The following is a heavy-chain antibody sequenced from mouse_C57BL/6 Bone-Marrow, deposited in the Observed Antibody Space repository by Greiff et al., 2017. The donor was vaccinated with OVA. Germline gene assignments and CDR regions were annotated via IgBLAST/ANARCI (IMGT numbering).Heavy chain of an antibody. D-gene: IGHD3-3*01. CDR2: IDPSDSYT. J-gene: IGHJ3*01. CDR1: GYTFTSSW. Sequence: QVQLQQPGAELVRPGTSVKLSCRASGYTFTSSWMHWVKQRPGQGLEWIGVIDPSDSYTNYNQKFKGKATLTVDTSSSTAYMQLSSLTSEDSAVYYCARSREFAYWGQGTLVTVSA. V-gene: IGHV1-59*01. CDR3: ARSREFAY.